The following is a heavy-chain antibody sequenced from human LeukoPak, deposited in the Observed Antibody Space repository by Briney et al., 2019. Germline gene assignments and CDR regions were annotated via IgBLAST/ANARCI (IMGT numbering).Heavy chain of an antibody. CDR2: IGGSGGST. V-gene: IGHV3-23*01. D-gene: IGHD3-10*01. CDR1: GFTFSSYA. CDR3: AKVLRSGSCRGDAFDI. Sequence: GGSLRLSCAASGFTFSSYAMSWVRQAPGKGLEWVSAIGGSGGSTYYADSVKGRFTISRDNSKNTLYLQMNSLRAEDTAVYYCAKVLRSGSCRGDAFDIWGRGTMVTVSS. J-gene: IGHJ3*02.